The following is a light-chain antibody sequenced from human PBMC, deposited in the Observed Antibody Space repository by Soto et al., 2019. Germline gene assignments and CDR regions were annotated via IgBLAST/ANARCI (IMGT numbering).Light chain of an antibody. V-gene: IGLV2-11*01. Sequence: QSALTQPRSVSGSPGQSVTISCTGNSSDVGCYNYVYWYQQHPGKAPKLMIYDVSKRPSGVPDRFSGSKSANTASLTVSGLQDDDEADYYCCSYTGSYTDVFGTGTKLTVL. CDR2: DVS. CDR1: SSDVGCYNY. J-gene: IGLJ1*01. CDR3: CSYTGSYTDV.